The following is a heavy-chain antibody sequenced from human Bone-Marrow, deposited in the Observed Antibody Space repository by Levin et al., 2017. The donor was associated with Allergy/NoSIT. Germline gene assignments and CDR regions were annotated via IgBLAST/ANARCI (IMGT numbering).Heavy chain of an antibody. V-gene: IGHV4-59*01. CDR3: AREGYCTSTRCYGGAYDL. CDR1: GGSMTTNY. D-gene: IGHD2-2*01. J-gene: IGHJ3*01. Sequence: SETLSLSCNVFGGSMTTNYWSWIRQPPGKGLEWLGDSYYRGSTNYNPSLKSRITISVDTSKNQISLKLSSVMAADTAVYYCAREGYCTSTRCYGGAYDLWGQGTLVIVSS. CDR2: SYYRGST.